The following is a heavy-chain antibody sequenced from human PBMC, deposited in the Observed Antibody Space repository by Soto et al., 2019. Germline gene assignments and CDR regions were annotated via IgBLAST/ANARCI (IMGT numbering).Heavy chain of an antibody. V-gene: IGHV3-9*01. Sequence: EEQLVESGGGLVQPGRSLRLSCAASGFTFDDYAMHWVRQAPGKGLEWVSGINWNSGSIGYADSVKGRFTISRDNAKNSLYLQMNSVRAEDTALYYCAKDRGSGSYVANYYYYGMDVWGQGTTVTVSS. J-gene: IGHJ6*02. CDR1: GFTFDDYA. D-gene: IGHD3-10*01. CDR2: INWNSGSI. CDR3: AKDRGSGSYVANYYYYGMDV.